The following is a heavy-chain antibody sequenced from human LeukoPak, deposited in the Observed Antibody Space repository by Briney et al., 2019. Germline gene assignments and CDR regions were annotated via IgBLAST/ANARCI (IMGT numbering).Heavy chain of an antibody. CDR2: IIPILGIA. Sequence: SVKVSCKASGGTFSSYAISWVRQAPGQGLEWMGRIIPILGIANYAQKFQGRVTITADKSTSTAYMELSSLRSEDTAVYYCARLIAAAGTGDYWGQGTLVTVSS. CDR1: GGTFSSYA. D-gene: IGHD6-13*01. J-gene: IGHJ4*02. V-gene: IGHV1-69*04. CDR3: ARLIAAAGTGDY.